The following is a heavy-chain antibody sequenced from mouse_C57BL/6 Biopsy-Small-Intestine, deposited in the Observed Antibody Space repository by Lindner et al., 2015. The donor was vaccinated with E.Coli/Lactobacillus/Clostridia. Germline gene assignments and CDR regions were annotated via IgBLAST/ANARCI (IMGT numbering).Heavy chain of an antibody. CDR3: ARSYHDNLDY. CDR2: INPITGGT. J-gene: IGHJ2*01. Sequence: VQLQESGPELVKPGASVKISCKASGYSFTGYYMNWVKQSPEKSLEWIGEINPITGGTTYKQKFKAKATLTVDRSSSTAYMQLKSLTSEDSAVYYCARSYHDNLDYWGQGTTLTVSS. CDR1: GYSFTGYY. D-gene: IGHD2-10*01. V-gene: IGHV1-42*01.